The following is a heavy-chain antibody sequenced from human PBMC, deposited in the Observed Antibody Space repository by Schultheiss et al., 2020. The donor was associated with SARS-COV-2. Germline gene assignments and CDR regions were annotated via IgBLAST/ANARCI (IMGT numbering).Heavy chain of an antibody. Sequence: SETLSLTCTVSGGSFSSNDWWSWVRQPPGKGLEWIGSIYHSGSTYYNPSLKSRVTISVDTSKNQFSLKLSSVTAADTAVYYCARERWQYYDSSGNLNWFDPWGQGTLVTVSS. CDR1: GGSFSSNDW. CDR2: IYHSGST. D-gene: IGHD3-22*01. J-gene: IGHJ5*02. CDR3: ARERWQYYDSSGNLNWFDP. V-gene: IGHV4-4*02.